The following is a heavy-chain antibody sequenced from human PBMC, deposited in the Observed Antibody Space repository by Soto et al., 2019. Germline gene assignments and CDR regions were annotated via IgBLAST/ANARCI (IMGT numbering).Heavy chain of an antibody. CDR3: ATDWYSYGVPSTFDS. CDR2: ISYDGTNK. Sequence: PGGSLRLSCAASGFTFSSYAMHWVRQAPGKGLEWVAFISYDGTNKYYAGSVKGRFTISRDNSKNTLFLQMNSLGAEDTAVYYCATDWYSYGVPSTFDSWGQGTLVTVSS. V-gene: IGHV3-30-3*01. D-gene: IGHD5-18*01. CDR1: GFTFSSYA. J-gene: IGHJ5*01.